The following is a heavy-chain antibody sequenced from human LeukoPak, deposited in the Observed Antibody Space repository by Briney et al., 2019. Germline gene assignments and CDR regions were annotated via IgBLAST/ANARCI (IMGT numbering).Heavy chain of an antibody. CDR3: ARESSGGDYYYYGMDV. V-gene: IGHV3-30*03. D-gene: IGHD6-19*01. Sequence: GRSLRLSCAASGFTFSSYGMHWVRQAPGKGLEWVAVISYDGSNKYYADSVKGRFTISRDNAKNSLYLQMNSLRAEDTAVYYCARESSGGDYYYYGMDVWGQGTTVTVSS. CDR2: ISYDGSNK. J-gene: IGHJ6*02. CDR1: GFTFSSYG.